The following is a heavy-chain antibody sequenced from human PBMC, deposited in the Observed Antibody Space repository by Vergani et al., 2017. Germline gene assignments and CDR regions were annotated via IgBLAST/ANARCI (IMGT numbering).Heavy chain of an antibody. J-gene: IGHJ4*02. V-gene: IGHV3-11*01. CDR1: GFTFSDYY. Sequence: QVQLVESGGGVVQPGRSLRLSCAASGFTFSDYYMSWIRQAPGKGLEWVSYISSSGSTIYYADSVKGRFTISRDNAKNSPYLQMNSLRAEDTAVYYCAKAFRTTIFDYWGQGTLVTVSS. CDR2: ISSSGSTI. CDR3: AKAFRTTIFDY. D-gene: IGHD1-7*01.